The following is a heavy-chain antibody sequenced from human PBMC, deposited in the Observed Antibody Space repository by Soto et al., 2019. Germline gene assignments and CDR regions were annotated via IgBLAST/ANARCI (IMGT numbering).Heavy chain of an antibody. CDR2: IYYSGST. Sequence: QVQPQESGPGLVKPSETLSLTCSVSGASISSDYWSWIRQPPGKGLEWIGYIYYSGSTNYNPSLKSRVTISINTSKNQFSLNLSSVTAADTAVYYCASGGDYGRFDYWGQGTLVTVSS. D-gene: IGHD3-10*01. J-gene: IGHJ4*02. CDR1: GASISSDY. V-gene: IGHV4-59*01. CDR3: ASGGDYGRFDY.